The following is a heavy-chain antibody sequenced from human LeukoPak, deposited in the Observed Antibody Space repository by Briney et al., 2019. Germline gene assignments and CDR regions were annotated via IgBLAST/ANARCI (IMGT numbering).Heavy chain of an antibody. CDR1: GYTFTSYY. J-gene: IGHJ6*03. CDR3: ARGMYYYDSSGYGYYYYYMDV. Sequence: GASVKVSCKASGYTFTSYYMHWVRQAPGQGLEWMGIINPSGGNTNYAQKLQGRVTMTTDTSTSTAYMELRSLRSDDTAVYYCARGMYYYDSSGYGYYYYYMDVWGKGTTVTVSS. D-gene: IGHD3-22*01. CDR2: INPSGGNT. V-gene: IGHV1-46*01.